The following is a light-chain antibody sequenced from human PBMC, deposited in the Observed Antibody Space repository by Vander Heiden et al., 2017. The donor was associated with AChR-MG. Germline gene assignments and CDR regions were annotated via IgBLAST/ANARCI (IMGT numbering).Light chain of an antibody. V-gene: IGKV1-8*01. J-gene: IGKJ1*01. Sequence: AIRMTQSPSSFSASTGDRVTITCRARQGISSYLAWYQQKPEKAPKLLIYAASTWQSGVPSRFSGSGSGTDFTLTISCLQSEDFATYYCQQYYSYLGTFGQGTKVEIK. CDR1: QGISSY. CDR2: AAS. CDR3: QQYYSYLGT.